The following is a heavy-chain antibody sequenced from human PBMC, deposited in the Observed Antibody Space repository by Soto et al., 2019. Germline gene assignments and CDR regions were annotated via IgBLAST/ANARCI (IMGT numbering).Heavy chain of an antibody. CDR2: ISGSGGST. CDR3: AKDDGPPMVRGDYDY. CDR1: GFTFSIYA. J-gene: IGHJ4*02. D-gene: IGHD3-10*01. Sequence: EVQLLESGGGLVQPGGSLRLSCAASGFTFSIYAMSWVRQAPGKGLEWVSAISGSGGSTYYADSVKGRFTISRDNSKITLYLQMNSLRAEDTAVYYCAKDDGPPMVRGDYDYWGQGTLVTVSS. V-gene: IGHV3-23*01.